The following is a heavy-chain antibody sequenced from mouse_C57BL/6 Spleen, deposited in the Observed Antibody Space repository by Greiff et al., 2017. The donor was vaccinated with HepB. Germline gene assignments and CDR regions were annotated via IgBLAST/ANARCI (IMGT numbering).Heavy chain of an antibody. V-gene: IGHV1-81*01. D-gene: IGHD2-2*01. J-gene: IGHJ3*01. CDR2: IYPRSGNT. Sequence: QVQLQQSGAELARPGASVKLSCKASGYTFTSYGISWVKQRTGQGLEWIGEIYPRSGNTYYNEKFKGKATLTADKSSSTAYMELRSLTSEDSAVYVCAYGYDAGFAYWGQGTLVTVSA. CDR3: AYGYDAGFAY. CDR1: GYTFTSYG.